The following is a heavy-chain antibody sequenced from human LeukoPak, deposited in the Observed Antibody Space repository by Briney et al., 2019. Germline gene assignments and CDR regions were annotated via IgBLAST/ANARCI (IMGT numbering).Heavy chain of an antibody. J-gene: IGHJ1*01. CDR3: ARGPSPIVVVTAIPGGGYFQH. V-gene: IGHV4-59*01. CDR1: GGSISSYY. D-gene: IGHD2-21*02. CDR2: IYYSGST. Sequence: SETLSLTCTVSGGSISSYYWSWIRQPPGKGLEWIGYIYYSGSTNYNPSLKSRVTISVYTSKNQFSLKLSSVTAADTAVYYCARGPSPIVVVTAIPGGGYFQHWGQGTLVTVSS.